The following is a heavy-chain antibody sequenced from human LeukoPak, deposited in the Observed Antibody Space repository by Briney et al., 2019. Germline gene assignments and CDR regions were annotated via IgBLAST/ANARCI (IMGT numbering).Heavy chain of an antibody. CDR1: GYTFTSYA. V-gene: IGHV7-4-1*02. CDR2: INTNTGNP. CDR3: ARVGGWYNYFYGMDV. Sequence: ASVKVSCKASGYTFTSYAMNWVRQAPGQGLECMGWINTNTGNPTYAQGFTGRFVFSLDTSVSTAYLQISSLKAEDTAVYYCARVGGWYNYFYGMDVWGQGTTVTVSS. D-gene: IGHD6-19*01. J-gene: IGHJ6*02.